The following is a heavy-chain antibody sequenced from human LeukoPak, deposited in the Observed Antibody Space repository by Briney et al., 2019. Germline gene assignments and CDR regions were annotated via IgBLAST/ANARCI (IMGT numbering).Heavy chain of an antibody. Sequence: PGGSLRLSCAASGFTFSSYSMNWVRQAPGKGLEWVSSISSSSSYIYYADSVKGRFTISRDNAKNSLYLQMSSLRAEDTAVYYCARRWCSSTSCYVYYYYYMDVWGKGTTVTVSS. D-gene: IGHD2-2*01. CDR2: ISSSSSYI. J-gene: IGHJ6*03. CDR1: GFTFSSYS. CDR3: ARRWCSSTSCYVYYYYYMDV. V-gene: IGHV3-21*01.